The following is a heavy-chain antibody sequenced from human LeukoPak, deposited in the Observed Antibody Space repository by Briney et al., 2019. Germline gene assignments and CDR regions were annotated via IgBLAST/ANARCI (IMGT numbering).Heavy chain of an antibody. CDR2: INPNSGGT. D-gene: IGHD2-21*02. CDR1: GYMFTGYY. J-gene: IGHJ4*02. Sequence: ASVKVSCKASGYMFTGYYMHWVRQAPGQGLEWMGWINPNSGGTNYAQKFQGRVTMTRDTSISTAYMELSSLRSDDTAVHYCARGYCSGDCFTLFDYWGQGTLVTVSS. CDR3: ARGYCSGDCFTLFDY. V-gene: IGHV1-2*02.